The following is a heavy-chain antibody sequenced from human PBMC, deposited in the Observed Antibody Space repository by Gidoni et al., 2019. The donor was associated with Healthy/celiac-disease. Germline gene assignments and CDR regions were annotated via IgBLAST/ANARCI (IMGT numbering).Heavy chain of an antibody. CDR2: IKQDGSEK. J-gene: IGHJ3*02. Sequence: EVQLVESGGGLVQPGGSLRLSCAASGFTFSSYWMSWVRQAPGKGMEWVANIKQDGSEKYYVDSVKGRFTISRDNAKNSLYLQMNSLRAEDTSVYYCARGRYNWNDVSGAFDIWGQGTMVTVSS. D-gene: IGHD1-20*01. V-gene: IGHV3-7*01. CDR1: GFTFSSYW. CDR3: ARGRYNWNDVSGAFDI.